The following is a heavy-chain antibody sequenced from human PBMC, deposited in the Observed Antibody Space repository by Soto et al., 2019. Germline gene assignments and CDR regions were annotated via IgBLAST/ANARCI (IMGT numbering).Heavy chain of an antibody. Sequence: EVQLVESGGGLVQPGGSLRLSCAASGFTVSSNYMSWVRQAPGKGLEWVSVIYSGGSTYYADSVKGRFTISRDNSKNTLYLQMNSLRAEDTAVYYCARAPYDILTGDVNWFDPWGQGTLVTVSS. CDR3: ARAPYDILTGDVNWFDP. CDR2: IYSGGST. D-gene: IGHD3-9*01. J-gene: IGHJ5*02. V-gene: IGHV3-66*01. CDR1: GFTVSSNY.